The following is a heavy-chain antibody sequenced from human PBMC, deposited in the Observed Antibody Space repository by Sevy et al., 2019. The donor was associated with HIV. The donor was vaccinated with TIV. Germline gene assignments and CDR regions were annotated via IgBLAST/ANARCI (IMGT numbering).Heavy chain of an antibody. Sequence: SETLSLICTVSGYSFGSIYYWGWIRQPPGKGLEWIGSVYHSGSTYYNPSLKSRVTISVDTSKNRFSLKVTSVTAADTAVYYCARDLGLGIQFGYWGQGTLVTVSS. J-gene: IGHJ4*02. CDR3: ARDLGLGIQFGY. CDR2: VYHSGST. CDR1: GYSFGSIYY. V-gene: IGHV4-38-2*02. D-gene: IGHD3-9*01.